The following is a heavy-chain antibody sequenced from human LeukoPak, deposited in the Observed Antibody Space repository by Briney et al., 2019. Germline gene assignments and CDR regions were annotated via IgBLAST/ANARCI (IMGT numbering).Heavy chain of an antibody. Sequence: GGSLRLSCAASGFTFSSYWMHWVRQAPGKGLEWVGFIRSKAYGGTTEYAASVKGRFTISRDDSKSIAYVQMNSLKTEDTAVYYCTRDFLGGSPASSNYWGQGTLVTVSS. CDR3: TRDFLGGSPASSNY. V-gene: IGHV3-49*04. J-gene: IGHJ4*02. D-gene: IGHD2-15*01. CDR1: GFTFSSYW. CDR2: IRSKAYGGTT.